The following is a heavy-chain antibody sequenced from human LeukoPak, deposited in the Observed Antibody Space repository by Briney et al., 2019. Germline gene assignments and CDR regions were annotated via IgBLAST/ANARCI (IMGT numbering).Heavy chain of an antibody. J-gene: IGHJ4*02. D-gene: IGHD6-19*01. CDR2: ISYDGSNK. V-gene: IGHV3-30*03. Sequence: GRSLRLSCAASGFTFSSYGMHWVRQAPGKGLEWVAVISYDGSNKYYAYSVKGRFTISRDNSKNPLYLQMNSLRAEDTAVYYCAAPAGIAVAGSFDYWGQGTLVTVSS. CDR1: GFTFSSYG. CDR3: AAPAGIAVAGSFDY.